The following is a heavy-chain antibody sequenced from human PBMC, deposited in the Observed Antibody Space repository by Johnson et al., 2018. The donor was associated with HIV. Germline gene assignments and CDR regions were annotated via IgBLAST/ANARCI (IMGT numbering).Heavy chain of an antibody. D-gene: IGHD3-22*01. V-gene: IGHV3-30*02. CDR3: AKGTHYSDSSGYWSNDAFDI. Sequence: VQLVESGGGVVQPGRSLRLSCAASGFTFSSYGMHWVRQAPGKGLEWVAFIRYDGFNKYFADSVKGRFTISRDISKNTLHLQMNSLRAEDTAVYYCAKGTHYSDSSGYWSNDAFDIWGQGTRVTVSS. CDR2: IRYDGFNK. J-gene: IGHJ3*02. CDR1: GFTFSSYG.